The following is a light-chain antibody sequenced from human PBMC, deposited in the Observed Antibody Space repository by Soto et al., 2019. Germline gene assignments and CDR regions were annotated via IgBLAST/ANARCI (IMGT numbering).Light chain of an antibody. V-gene: IGKV1-9*01. J-gene: IGKJ2*01. CDR2: GVS. Sequence: DIQLTQSPSFLSASVGDRVTITCRASQRISSYLGWYQQKPGKAPKLLISGVSTLETGVPSRFSGSGSGSEFTLTISSLQPDGFATSYCLQIHTFPRTFGRGTKLEIK. CDR3: LQIHTFPRT. CDR1: QRISSY.